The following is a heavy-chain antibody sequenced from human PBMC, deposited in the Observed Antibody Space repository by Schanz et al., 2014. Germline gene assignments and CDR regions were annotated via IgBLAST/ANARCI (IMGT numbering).Heavy chain of an antibody. Sequence: DVHLLESGGGLVQPGGSLRLSCAASEFTFSTDAMSWVRQAPGKGLEWLSVISASGGDTYYADSVKGRFTISRDNSKNPLYLQMNSLRAEDTAVYYRAKVRYSSGWRGDYFDEWGQGTLVTVAS. J-gene: IGHJ4*02. CDR2: ISASGGDT. CDR1: EFTFSTDA. CDR3: AKVRYSSGWRGDYFDE. D-gene: IGHD6-25*01. V-gene: IGHV3-23*01.